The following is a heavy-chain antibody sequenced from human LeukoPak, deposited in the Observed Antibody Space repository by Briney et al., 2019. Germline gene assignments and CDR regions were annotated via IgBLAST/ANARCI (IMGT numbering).Heavy chain of an antibody. D-gene: IGHD2-15*01. Sequence: PGGSLRLSCAASGFTFSSYSMNWVRQAPGKGLEWVSSIISSTSYIYYADSVKGRFTISRDNAKNSLYLQMNSLRAKDTAVYYCARHRGLGYCSGGSCYDYYTMGVWGQGTTVTVSS. J-gene: IGHJ6*02. CDR1: GFTFSSYS. CDR2: IISSTSYI. V-gene: IGHV3-21*01. CDR3: ARHRGLGYCSGGSCYDYYTMGV.